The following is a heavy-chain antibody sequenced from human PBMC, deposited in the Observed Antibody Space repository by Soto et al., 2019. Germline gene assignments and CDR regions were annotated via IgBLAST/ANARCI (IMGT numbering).Heavy chain of an antibody. CDR3: ARGGGVVGDAFDI. V-gene: IGHV4-61*01. CDR2: IYYSGST. D-gene: IGHD1-26*01. Sequence: QVQLQESGPGLVKPSETLSLTCTVSGGSVSSGSYYWSWIRQPPGKGLEWIGYIYYSGSTNYNPALQSRATISVDTSKNQFSLKLSSVTAADTAVYYCARGGGVVGDAFDIWGQGTMVTVSS. CDR1: GGSVSSGSYY. J-gene: IGHJ3*02.